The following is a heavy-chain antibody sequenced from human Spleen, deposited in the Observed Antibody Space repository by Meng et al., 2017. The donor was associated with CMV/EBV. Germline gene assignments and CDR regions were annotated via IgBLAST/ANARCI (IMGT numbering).Heavy chain of an antibody. CDR2: IIPILGIA. V-gene: IGHV1-69*04. J-gene: IGHJ5*02. D-gene: IGHD2-2*01. CDR1: TFTGFY. Sequence: TFTGFYMDWVRQAPGQGLEWMGRIIPILGIANYAQKFQGRVTITADKSTSTAYMELSSLRSEDTAVYYCARALRSIVVVPAADRWFDPWGQGTLVTVSS. CDR3: ARALRSIVVVPAADRWFDP.